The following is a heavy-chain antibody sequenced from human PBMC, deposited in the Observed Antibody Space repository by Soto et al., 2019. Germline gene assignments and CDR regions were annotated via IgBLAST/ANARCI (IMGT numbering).Heavy chain of an antibody. CDR2: IYYSGST. CDR3: AGQDIAAAGNNWFDP. J-gene: IGHJ5*02. CDR1: GGSISSSSYY. D-gene: IGHD6-13*01. V-gene: IGHV4-39*01. Sequence: TSETLSLTCTVSGGSISSSSYYWGWIRQPPGKGLEWIGSIYYSGSTYYNPSLKSRVTISVDTSKNQFSLKLSSVTAADTAVYYCAGQDIAAAGNNWFDPWGQGTLVTVSS.